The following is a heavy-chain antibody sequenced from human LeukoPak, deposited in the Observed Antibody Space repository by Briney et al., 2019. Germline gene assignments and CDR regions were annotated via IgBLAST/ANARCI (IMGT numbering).Heavy chain of an antibody. V-gene: IGHV3-21*01. CDR2: ISSSSSYI. CDR3: ATWTLGYCSSTSCSNDY. D-gene: IGHD2-2*01. Sequence: GGSLRLSCAASGFTFSSYSMNWVRQAPGKGLEWVSSISSSSSYIYYADSVKGRFTISRDNAKNSLYLQMNNLRAEDTAVYYCATWTLGYCSSTSCSNDYWGQGTLVTVSS. CDR1: GFTFSSYS. J-gene: IGHJ4*02.